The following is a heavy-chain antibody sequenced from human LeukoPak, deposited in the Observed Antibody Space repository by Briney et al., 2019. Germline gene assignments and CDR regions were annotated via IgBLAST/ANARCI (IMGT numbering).Heavy chain of an antibody. CDR2: IKSKSAGGTT. CDR3: TTPPD. V-gene: IGHV3-15*01. Sequence: PGGSLRLSCEASGITISSAWMSWVRQAPGKGLEWVGRIKSKSAGGTTDHAAPVKGRFTISRDASKNTLYLQMNSLIIEDTAVYYCTTPPDWGQGTLVTVSS. J-gene: IGHJ4*02. CDR1: GITISSAW.